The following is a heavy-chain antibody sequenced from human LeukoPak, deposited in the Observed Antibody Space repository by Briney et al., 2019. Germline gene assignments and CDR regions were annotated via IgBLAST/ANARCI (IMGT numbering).Heavy chain of an antibody. CDR1: GFTFSSYA. CDR3: ARSRSYYDFWSGYYTYYFDY. Sequence: PGGSLRLSCAASGFTFSSYAMNWVRQAPGKGLEWVSVIYSGGSTYYADSVKGRFTISRDNSKNTLYLQMNSLRAEDTAVYYCARSRSYYDFWSGYYTYYFDYWGQGTLVTVSS. V-gene: IGHV3-66*02. J-gene: IGHJ4*02. CDR2: IYSGGST. D-gene: IGHD3-3*01.